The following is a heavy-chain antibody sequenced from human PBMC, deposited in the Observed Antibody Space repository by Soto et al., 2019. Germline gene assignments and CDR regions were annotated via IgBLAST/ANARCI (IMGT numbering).Heavy chain of an antibody. CDR2: INVANGLT. V-gene: IGHV1-3*01. Sequence: QVQLLQSGSEARKPGASVNISCEASTYSLTNYAIHWLRQAPGQRPEWMGWINVANGLTKYSQRFQDRLTITRDTSATITYMELNSLRSEDTAVYYCVNGSSEYNFKWFDPWGQGTLVTVSS. CDR3: VNGSSEYNFKWFDP. CDR1: TYSLTNYA. J-gene: IGHJ5*02. D-gene: IGHD1-20*01.